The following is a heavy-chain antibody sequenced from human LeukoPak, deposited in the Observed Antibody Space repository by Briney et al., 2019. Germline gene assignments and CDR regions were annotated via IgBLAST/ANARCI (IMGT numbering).Heavy chain of an antibody. D-gene: IGHD7-27*01. V-gene: IGHV3-48*01. J-gene: IGHJ6*03. CDR3: ARLGISYYYYYMDV. CDR2: ISTSSSTI. CDR1: GFTFSSYS. Sequence: GGSLRLSCAASGFTFSSYSMNWVRQAPGKGLEWVSYISTSSSTIYYADSVKGRFTISRDNAKNSLYLQMNSLRAEDTAVYYCARLGISYYYYYMDVWGKGTTVTVSS.